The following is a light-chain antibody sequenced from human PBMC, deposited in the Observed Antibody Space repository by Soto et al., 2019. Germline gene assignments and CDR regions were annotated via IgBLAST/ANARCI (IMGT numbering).Light chain of an antibody. CDR3: QQRYSSTPT. CDR2: AAS. J-gene: IGKJ1*01. Sequence: DIQMTQSPSSLSASVEDRVNITCRASQSISNHLNWYQQKPGKAPKLLIFAASSLQSGVPSRFSGSRSGPDFTLTISSLQTEDFATYYCQQRYSSTPTFGQGTKVDIK. V-gene: IGKV1-39*01. CDR1: QSISNH.